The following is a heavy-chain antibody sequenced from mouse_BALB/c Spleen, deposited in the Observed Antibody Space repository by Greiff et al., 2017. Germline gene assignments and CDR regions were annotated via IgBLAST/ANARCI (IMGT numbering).Heavy chain of an antibody. CDR1: GFTFSSYA. V-gene: IGHV5-6-5*01. Sequence: EVQVVESGGGLVKPGGSLKLSCAASGFTFSSYAMSWVRQTPEKRLEWVASISSGGSTYYPDSVKGRFTISRDNARNILYLQMSSLRSEDTAMYYCARGELSIITTRGWAYWGQGTLVTVSA. D-gene: IGHD2-4*01. CDR2: ISSGGST. J-gene: IGHJ3*01. CDR3: ARGELSIITTRGWAY.